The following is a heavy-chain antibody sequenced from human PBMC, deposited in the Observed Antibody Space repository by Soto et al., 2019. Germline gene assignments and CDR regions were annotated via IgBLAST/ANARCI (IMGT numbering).Heavy chain of an antibody. J-gene: IGHJ6*02. CDR2: ISYDGSDK. D-gene: IGHD6-25*01. CDR1: GFTFGAFG. V-gene: IGHV3-30*03. CDR3: ARLASCGYNLESGACYYYYYGMDV. Sequence: QAHLVESGGGVVQPGTSLRLSCAASGFTFGAFGMHWVRQAPGKGLEWLAVISYDGSDKSYVDSVRGRFTISRDNSENTLYLHIRSLRAEDTAVYYCARLASCGYNLESGACYYYYYGMDVWGQGTTVTVSS.